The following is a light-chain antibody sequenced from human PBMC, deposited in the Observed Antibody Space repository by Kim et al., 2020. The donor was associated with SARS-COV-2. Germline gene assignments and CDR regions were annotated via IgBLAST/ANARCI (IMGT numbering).Light chain of an antibody. CDR2: RDR. CDR3: RVWDNGTVV. Sequence: SYELTQPLSVSVALGQTARIPCGGNNIVNENVHWYQQKPGQAPVMVIYRDRIRPSGIPERFSGSKSGNTATLTISGAQPGDEADYYCRVWDNGTVVFGGGTQLTVL. J-gene: IGLJ2*01. V-gene: IGLV3-9*01. CDR1: NIVNEN.